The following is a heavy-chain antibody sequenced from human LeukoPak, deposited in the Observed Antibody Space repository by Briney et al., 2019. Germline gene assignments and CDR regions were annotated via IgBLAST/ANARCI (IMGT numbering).Heavy chain of an antibody. D-gene: IGHD3-22*01. Sequence: GASVKVSCKASGGTFSSYAISWVRQAPGQGLEWMGRIIPILGIANYAQKFQGRVTITADKSTSTAYMELSRLRSDDTAVYYCARVRSSGYYHYYGMDVWGQGTTVTVSS. V-gene: IGHV1-69*04. CDR2: IIPILGIA. J-gene: IGHJ6*02. CDR3: ARVRSSGYYHYYGMDV. CDR1: GGTFSSYA.